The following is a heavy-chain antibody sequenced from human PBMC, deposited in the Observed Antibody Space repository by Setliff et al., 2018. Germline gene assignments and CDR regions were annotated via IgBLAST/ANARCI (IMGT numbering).Heavy chain of an antibody. CDR1: GYTFRNYA. J-gene: IGHJ4*02. CDR2: ISVYNGDT. CDR3: ARTVYYDSSGYGV. Sequence: ASVKVSCKASGYTFRNYAFAWVRQAPGQGLEWVGWISVYNGDTNYAQKFQGRVTMTTDTSTSTAYMELRSLRSDDTAVYYCARTVYYDSSGYGVWGQGTQVTVSS. D-gene: IGHD3-22*01. V-gene: IGHV1-18*01.